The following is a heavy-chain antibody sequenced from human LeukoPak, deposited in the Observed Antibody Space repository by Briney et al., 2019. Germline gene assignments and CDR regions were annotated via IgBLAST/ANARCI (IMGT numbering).Heavy chain of an antibody. CDR2: ISAYNGYT. V-gene: IGHV1-18*01. J-gene: IGHJ6*02. Sequence: GATVKVSCKASGYIFSNYDISWVRQAPGQGLEWMGWISAYNGYTNSAQKFQARVTMTTDTSTSTAYMELRSLRSDYTAVYYCARDDKYVMDVWGQGTTVIVSS. CDR3: ARDDKYVMDV. CDR1: GYIFSNYD.